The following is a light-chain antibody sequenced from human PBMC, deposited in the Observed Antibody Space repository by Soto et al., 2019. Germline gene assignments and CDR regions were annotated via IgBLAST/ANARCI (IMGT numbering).Light chain of an antibody. Sequence: QSALTQPASVSASPGQSITISCTGTSSDVGTYDDVSWYRQHPGKGPKLMIYEVTNRPSGVSNRFSGSKSGDTASLTISGLQAEDEADYYCCSYTSSSPYVFGNGTKLTVL. J-gene: IGLJ1*01. CDR1: SSDVGTYDD. CDR3: CSYTSSSPYV. CDR2: EVT. V-gene: IGLV2-14*01.